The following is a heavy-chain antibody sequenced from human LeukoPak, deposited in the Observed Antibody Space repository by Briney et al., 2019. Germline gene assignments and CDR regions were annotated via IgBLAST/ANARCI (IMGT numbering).Heavy chain of an antibody. CDR1: GFTFSSYW. CDR3: ARDTSKWYTGRHKLAGAIDY. D-gene: IGHD1-26*01. V-gene: IGHV3-7*01. J-gene: IGHJ4*02. Sequence: PGGSLRLSCAASGFTFSSYWMSWVRQAPGKGLEWVANIKQDGSEKYYVDSVKGRFTISRDNAKNSVYLQMNSLRAEDTAVYYCARDTSKWYTGRHKLAGAIDYWGQGTLVTVSS. CDR2: IKQDGSEK.